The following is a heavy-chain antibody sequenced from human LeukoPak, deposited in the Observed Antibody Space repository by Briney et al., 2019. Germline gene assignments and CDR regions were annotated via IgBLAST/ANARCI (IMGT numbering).Heavy chain of an antibody. V-gene: IGHV4-34*01. CDR1: GGSFTAFY. CDR3: ARGAYCSSINCYGFDY. D-gene: IGHD2-2*01. Sequence: SETLSLTCTVYGGSFTAFYWSWIRQPPEKGLEWIGEVNHSGTTNYNPSLKSRVTLSVDTSKNQFSLKLSSVTAADTAVYYCARGAYCSSINCYGFDYWGQGAQVTASS. CDR2: VNHSGTT. J-gene: IGHJ4*02.